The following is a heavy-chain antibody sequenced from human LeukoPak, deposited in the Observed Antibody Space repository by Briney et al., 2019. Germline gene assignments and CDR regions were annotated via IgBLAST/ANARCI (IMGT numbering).Heavy chain of an antibody. CDR2: MNPNSGNT. CDR3: ARVVVVIKTPSLYYFDY. CDR1: GYTFTSYD. D-gene: IGHD3-22*01. J-gene: IGHJ4*02. V-gene: IGHV1-8*01. Sequence: ASVKVSCKASGYTFTSYDINWVRQATGQGLEWVGWMNPNSGNTGYAQKFQGRVTMTRNTSISTAYMELSSLSSEDTAVYYCARVVVVIKTPSLYYFDYWGQGTLVTVSS.